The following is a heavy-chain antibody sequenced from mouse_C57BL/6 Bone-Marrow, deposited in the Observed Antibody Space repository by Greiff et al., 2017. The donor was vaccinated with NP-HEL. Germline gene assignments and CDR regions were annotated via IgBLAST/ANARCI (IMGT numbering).Heavy chain of an antibody. CDR1: GYTFTSYG. J-gene: IGHJ1*03. D-gene: IGHD1-1*01. V-gene: IGHV1-81*01. Sequence: VQLQQSGAELARPGASVKLSCKASGYTFTSYGISWVKQRTGQGLEWIGEIYPRSGNTYYNEKFKGKATLTVDKSSSTAYMELRSLTSADSAVYVCAGLTTVEGYFDVWGRGTTVTVSS. CDR3: AGLTTVEGYFDV. CDR2: IYPRSGNT.